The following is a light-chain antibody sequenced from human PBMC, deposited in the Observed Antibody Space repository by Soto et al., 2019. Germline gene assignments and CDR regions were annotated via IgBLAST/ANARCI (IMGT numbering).Light chain of an antibody. CDR2: SAS. Sequence: EIVLTQSPATLSLSPGERATLSCRASQSVGINLAWYQQKPGQAPRLLIYSASLKPAGIPDRLSGSGSATDFTLTISRLEPEDFALFYCHQYGRSPITFGQGARLEI. V-gene: IGKV3-20*01. CDR3: HQYGRSPIT. J-gene: IGKJ5*01. CDR1: QSVGIN.